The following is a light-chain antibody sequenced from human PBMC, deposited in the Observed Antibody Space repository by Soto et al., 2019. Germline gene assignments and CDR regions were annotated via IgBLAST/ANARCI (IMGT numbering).Light chain of an antibody. CDR2: EVS. Sequence: IVLTQTPLSLSVTLGQPASISCKSIQSLLDSDGKTYLYWFFQKTAQPPQAXXYEVSKRFSGVPDRFSGSGSGTDFTLTISSLQPEDFATYYCQHYRISSRYSFGQGTKVDIK. V-gene: IGKV2D-29*01. CDR3: QHYRISSRYS. CDR1: QSLLDSDGKTY. J-gene: IGKJ2*03.